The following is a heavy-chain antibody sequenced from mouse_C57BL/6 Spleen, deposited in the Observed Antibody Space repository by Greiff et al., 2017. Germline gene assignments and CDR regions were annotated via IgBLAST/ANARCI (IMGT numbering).Heavy chain of an antibody. J-gene: IGHJ2*01. CDR2: INPCSGGT. V-gene: IGHV1-54*01. CDR1: GYAFTNYL. D-gene: IGHD1-1*01. CDR3: ARDQGTTGFDY. Sequence: VQLQQPGAELVRPGTSVKVSCKAAGYAFTNYLIEWVKQRPGQGLEWIGVINPCSGGTNYNEKFKGKATLTADKSSSTAYMQFSSLTSEDSAVYFCARDQGTTGFDYWGQGTTLTVSS.